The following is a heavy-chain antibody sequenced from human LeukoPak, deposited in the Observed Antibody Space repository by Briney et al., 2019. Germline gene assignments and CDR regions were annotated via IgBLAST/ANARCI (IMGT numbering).Heavy chain of an antibody. CDR1: GGAIDNYY. V-gene: IGHV4-59*12. J-gene: IGHJ6*03. CDR2: VYYSGTI. Sequence: PSETLSLTCTVSGGAIDNYYWSWIRQPPGKGLEWIAYVYYSGTINYNPSLESRITISVDTSKNQFSLKLSSVTAADTAVYYCARGNEILPGYYYYMDVWGKGTTVTVSS. CDR3: ARGNEILPGYYYYMDV.